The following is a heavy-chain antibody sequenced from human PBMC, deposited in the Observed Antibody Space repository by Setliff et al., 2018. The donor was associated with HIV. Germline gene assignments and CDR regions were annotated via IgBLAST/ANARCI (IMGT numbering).Heavy chain of an antibody. Sequence: LRLSCAASGFTFNSYWMHWVRQAPGEGLMWVSHINNDETITKYADSVKGRFTISRDNAKNTVYLQMNSLRAEDTAVYYCAKDHNIGSSWYYYYGMDVWGQGTTVTVSS. CDR2: INNDETIT. V-gene: IGHV3-74*01. D-gene: IGHD6-13*01. CDR3: AKDHNIGSSWYYYYGMDV. CDR1: GFTFNSYW. J-gene: IGHJ6*02.